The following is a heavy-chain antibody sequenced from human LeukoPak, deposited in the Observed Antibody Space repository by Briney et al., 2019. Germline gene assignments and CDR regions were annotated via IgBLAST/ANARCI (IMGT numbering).Heavy chain of an antibody. Sequence: PSETLSLTCAVSGYSISSGYYWGWIRQPPGKGLEWIGSIYHSGSTYYNPSLKSRVTISVDTSKNQFSLKLSSVTAADTAVYYCAASIMVLAAMDAFDIWGQGTRVTVSS. CDR3: AASIMVLAAMDAFDI. CDR1: GYSISSGYY. V-gene: IGHV4-38-2*01. CDR2: IYHSGST. J-gene: IGHJ3*02. D-gene: IGHD2-8*01.